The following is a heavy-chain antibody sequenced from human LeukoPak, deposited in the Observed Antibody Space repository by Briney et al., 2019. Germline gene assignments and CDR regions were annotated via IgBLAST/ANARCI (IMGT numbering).Heavy chain of an antibody. CDR1: GGSFSGYY. D-gene: IGHD5-12*01. CDR3: ARGEGGYDRPVSGRDYYYYYYMDV. V-gene: IGHV4-34*01. CDR2: INHSGST. J-gene: IGHJ6*03. Sequence: PSETLSLTCAVYGGSFSGYYWSWIRQPPGKGLEWIGEINHSGSTNYNPSLKSRVTISVDTSKNQFSLKLSSVTAADTAVYYCARGEGGYDRPVSGRDYYYYYYMDVWGKGTTVTISS.